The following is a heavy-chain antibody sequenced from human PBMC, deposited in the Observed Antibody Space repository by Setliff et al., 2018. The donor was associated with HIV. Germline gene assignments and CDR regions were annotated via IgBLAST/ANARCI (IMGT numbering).Heavy chain of an antibody. V-gene: IGHV4-59*01. Sequence: KTSETLSLTCTVSGGSISSYFWSWIRQPPGKGLEWVGYIYYSGSTNYNPSLKSRVTISVDRSKKQFSLKLSSVTAADTAVYYCARVQMAYAAFDVWGQGTMVTVSS. J-gene: IGHJ3*01. D-gene: IGHD4-17*01. CDR2: IYYSGST. CDR3: ARVQMAYAAFDV. CDR1: GGSISSYF.